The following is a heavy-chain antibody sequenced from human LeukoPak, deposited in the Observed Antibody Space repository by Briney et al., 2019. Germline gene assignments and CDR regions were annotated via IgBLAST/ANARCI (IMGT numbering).Heavy chain of an antibody. Sequence: SETLSLTCTVSGGSISSGGYYWSWIRQHPGKGLEWIVYIYYSGSTYYNPSLKSRVTISVDTSKNQFSLKLSSVTAADTAVYYCARLLTPFLRQGLWLAAAGTFDYWGQGTLVTVSS. J-gene: IGHJ4*02. D-gene: IGHD6-13*01. CDR2: IYYSGST. CDR1: GGSISSGGYY. CDR3: ARLLTPFLRQGLWLAAAGTFDY. V-gene: IGHV4-31*03.